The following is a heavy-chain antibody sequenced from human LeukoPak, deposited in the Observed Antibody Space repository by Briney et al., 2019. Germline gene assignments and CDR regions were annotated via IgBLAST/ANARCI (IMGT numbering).Heavy chain of an antibody. CDR2: IYTSGST. D-gene: IGHD3-22*01. CDR3: ASSDYYDSSGYYQVYYGMDV. J-gene: IGHJ6*02. V-gene: IGHV4-61*02. CDR1: GGSISSGSYY. Sequence: SQTLSLTCTVSGGSISSGSYYWSWIRQPAGKGLEWIGRIYTSGSTNYNPSLKCRVTISVDTSKNQFSLKLSSVTAADTAVYYCASSDYYDSSGYYQVYYGMDVWGQGTTVTVSS.